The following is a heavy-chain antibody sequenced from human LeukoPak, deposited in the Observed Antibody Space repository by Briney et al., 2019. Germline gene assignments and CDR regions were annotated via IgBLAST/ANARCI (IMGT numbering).Heavy chain of an antibody. CDR3: ARVQGSSGPGIFDY. V-gene: IGHV3-7*01. D-gene: IGHD6-19*01. Sequence: PGGSLRLSCAASGFTFDDYGMSWVRQAPGKGLEWVANIKQDGSDKYYVDSVKGRFTISRDNAKISLYLQMNSLRAEDTAVYYCARVQGSSGPGIFDYWGQGTLVTVSS. CDR1: GFTFDDYG. J-gene: IGHJ4*02. CDR2: IKQDGSDK.